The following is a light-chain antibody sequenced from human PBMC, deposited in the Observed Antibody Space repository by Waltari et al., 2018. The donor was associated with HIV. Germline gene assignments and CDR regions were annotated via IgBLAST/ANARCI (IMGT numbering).Light chain of an antibody. CDR1: SSDVGGHTF. V-gene: IGLV2-14*03. CDR3: SSYTSSSTYI. CDR2: DVS. J-gene: IGLJ1*01. Sequence: QSALTQPASVSGSPRQSIPISCTGTSSDVGGHTFVSWYQQHPGKAPQLMIYDVSNLPSGISNRFSGSKSGNTASLTISGLQAEDEADYYCSSYTSSSTYIFGTGTKVTVL.